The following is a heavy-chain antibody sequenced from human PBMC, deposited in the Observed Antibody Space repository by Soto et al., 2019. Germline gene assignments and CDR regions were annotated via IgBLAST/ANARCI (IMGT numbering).Heavy chain of an antibody. CDR2: IDPSDSYT. Sequence: EVQLVQSGAEVKKPGESLRISCKGSGYSFTSYWISWVRQMPGKGLEWMGRIDPSDSYTNYSPSFQGHVTISADKSISTAYLQWSSLKASDTAMYYCARLGIAVAGRASAYYYYYYGMDVWGQGTTVTVSS. CDR3: ARLGIAVAGRASAYYYYYYGMDV. J-gene: IGHJ6*02. D-gene: IGHD6-19*01. V-gene: IGHV5-10-1*03. CDR1: GYSFTSYW.